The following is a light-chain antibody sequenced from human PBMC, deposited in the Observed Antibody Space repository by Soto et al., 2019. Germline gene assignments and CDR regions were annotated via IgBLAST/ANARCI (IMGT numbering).Light chain of an antibody. CDR1: SSDIGGYNY. Sequence: QSVLTQPASVSGSPGQSITISCTGTSSDIGGYNYVSWYQQHPGKAPKLMIYDVSNRPSGVSNRFSGSKSGNTASLTISGLHAEDEADYYCSSHVVSSTLVFGGGTKVTVL. CDR3: SSHVVSSTLV. J-gene: IGLJ2*01. CDR2: DVS. V-gene: IGLV2-14*01.